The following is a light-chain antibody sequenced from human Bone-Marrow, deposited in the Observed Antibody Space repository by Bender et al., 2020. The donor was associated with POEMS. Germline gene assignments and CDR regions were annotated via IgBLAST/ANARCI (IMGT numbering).Light chain of an antibody. CDR2: KDS. J-gene: IGLJ2*01. Sequence: SYELTQPPSVSVSPGQTARITCSGDALPDQYAYWYQQKPGQAPVLVIFKDSERPSGVPDRFSGSIDISSKSASLTISGLQTEDEADYYCQTYDSRNLVVFGGGTKLTVL. CDR1: ALPDQY. V-gene: IGLV3-25*03. CDR3: QTYDSRNLVV.